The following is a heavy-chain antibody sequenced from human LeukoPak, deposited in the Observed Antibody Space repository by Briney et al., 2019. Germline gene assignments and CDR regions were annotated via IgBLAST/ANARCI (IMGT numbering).Heavy chain of an antibody. CDR1: GFSIGNHG. CDR2: ISHDGGAK. V-gene: IGHV3-30*03. Sequence: GTSLRLSCEVSGFSIGNHGMHWVRQAPDKGLEWVAMISHDGGAKYYGDSVKGRLTISRDNSENTFYLQMNGLRVEDTAVYYCARDGGSSGWYNWFDPWGQGTLVTVSS. CDR3: ARDGGSSGWYNWFDP. D-gene: IGHD6-13*01. J-gene: IGHJ5*02.